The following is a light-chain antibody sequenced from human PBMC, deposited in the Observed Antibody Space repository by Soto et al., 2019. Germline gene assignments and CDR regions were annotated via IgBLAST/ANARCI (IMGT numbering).Light chain of an antibody. CDR3: SSNVVGTNLKI. Sequence: QSALTQPPSASGSPGQSVTISCTGTYSDVVSSTYVSWYQQHPGKAPKLVLYEVIQRPSGVPDRFSGSRSENTASLTVSRLQAEDEADYYCSSNVVGTNLKIFGGGTKLTVL. J-gene: IGLJ2*01. CDR1: YSDVVSSTY. V-gene: IGLV2-8*01. CDR2: EVI.